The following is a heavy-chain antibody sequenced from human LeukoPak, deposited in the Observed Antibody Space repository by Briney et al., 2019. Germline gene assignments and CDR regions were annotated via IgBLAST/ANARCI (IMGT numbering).Heavy chain of an antibody. CDR2: IYHSGST. CDR1: GGSIRRSSYH. J-gene: IGHJ4*02. V-gene: IGHV4-39*01. D-gene: IGHD2-15*01. Sequence: SETLSLTCTVSGGSIRRSSYHWGWIRQPPGKGLEWIGSIYHSGSTYYNPSLKSRVTISVDTSNNQFSLKLSSVTAADTAVYYCARLPLCSGGSCYSGGFDYWGQGTLVTVTS. CDR3: ARLPLCSGGSCYSGGFDY.